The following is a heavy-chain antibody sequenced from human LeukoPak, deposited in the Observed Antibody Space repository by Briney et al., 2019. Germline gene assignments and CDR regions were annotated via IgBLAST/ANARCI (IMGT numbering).Heavy chain of an antibody. CDR1: GYTFTSYG. V-gene: IGHV1-18*01. D-gene: IGHD1-26*01. CDR3: AREREDTEGGIIGY. J-gene: IGHJ4*02. Sequence: ASXKVSCKASGYTFTSYGISWVRQAPGQGLEWMGWISAYNGNANYAQKLQGRVTITTDTSTSTAYMELRSLRSDDTAVYYCAREREDTEGGIIGYWGQGTLVTVSS. CDR2: ISAYNGNA.